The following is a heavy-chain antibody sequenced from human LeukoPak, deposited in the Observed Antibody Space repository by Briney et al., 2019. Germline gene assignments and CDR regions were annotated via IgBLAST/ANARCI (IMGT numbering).Heavy chain of an antibody. CDR2: ISGSGGST. V-gene: IGHV3-23*01. CDR1: GITFSSYA. Sequence: PGGSLRLSCAASGITFSSYAMSWVRQTPGKGLEWVSSISGSGGSTYYADSVTGRFTISRDNSKNTLYLQMNNLRAEDTALYYCAKIRRDSSGGYGTYFDYWGQGTLVTVSS. J-gene: IGHJ4*02. D-gene: IGHD6-19*01. CDR3: AKIRRDSSGGYGTYFDY.